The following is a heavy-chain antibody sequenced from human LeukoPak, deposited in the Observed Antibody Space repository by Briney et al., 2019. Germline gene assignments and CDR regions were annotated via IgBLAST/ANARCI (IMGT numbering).Heavy chain of an antibody. Sequence: SETLSLTCAVYGGSFSGYYWSWIRQPPGKGLEWIGSIYHSGTTYYNPSLKSRVTISVDTSKNQFSLKLNSVTAADTAVYYCARGDYGDYRKWFHPWGQGTLVTVSS. CDR1: GGSFSGYY. J-gene: IGHJ5*02. CDR2: IYHSGTT. D-gene: IGHD4-17*01. V-gene: IGHV4-34*01. CDR3: ARGDYGDYRKWFHP.